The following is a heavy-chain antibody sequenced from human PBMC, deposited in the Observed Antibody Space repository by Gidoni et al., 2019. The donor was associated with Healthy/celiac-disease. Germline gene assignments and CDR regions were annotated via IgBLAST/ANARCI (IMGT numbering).Heavy chain of an antibody. J-gene: IGHJ3*02. V-gene: IGHV4-34*01. D-gene: IGHD3-16*02. Sequence: QVQLQQWGAGLLKPSETLSLTCAVDGGSFSGYYWSWIRQPPGKGLEWIGEINHSGSTNYNPSLKSRVTISVDTSKNQFSLKLSSVTAADTAVYYCARDRDYVWGSYRSDAFDIWGQGTMVTVSS. CDR2: INHSGST. CDR3: ARDRDYVWGSYRSDAFDI. CDR1: GGSFSGYY.